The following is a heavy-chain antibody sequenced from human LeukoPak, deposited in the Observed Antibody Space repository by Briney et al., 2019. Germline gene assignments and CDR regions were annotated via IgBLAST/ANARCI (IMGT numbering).Heavy chain of an antibody. CDR2: IHYSGST. CDR1: GYSISSGYY. Sequence: SETLSLTCTVSGYSISSGYYWGWIRQPPGKGLERIGSIHYSGSTYFNPSLKSRVTISVDTSKNQFSLKVKSVTAADTAVYYCARDQRGKWNDELKWFDPWGQGTLVTVSS. J-gene: IGHJ5*02. D-gene: IGHD1-1*01. CDR3: ARDQRGKWNDELKWFDP. V-gene: IGHV4-38-2*02.